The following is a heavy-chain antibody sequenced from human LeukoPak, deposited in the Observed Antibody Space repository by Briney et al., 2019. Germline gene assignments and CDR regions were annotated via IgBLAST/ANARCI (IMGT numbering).Heavy chain of an antibody. CDR3: ARDWNLGYCSGGSCPAFFQH. D-gene: IGHD2-15*01. V-gene: IGHV1-46*01. Sequence: ASVKVSCKASGYTFTSYYMHWVRQAPGQGLEWMGKINPSGGSTSYAQKFQGRVTMTRDTSTSTVYMELSSLRSEDTAVYYCARDWNLGYCSGGSCPAFFQHWGQGTLVTVSS. CDR1: GYTFTSYY. J-gene: IGHJ1*01. CDR2: INPSGGST.